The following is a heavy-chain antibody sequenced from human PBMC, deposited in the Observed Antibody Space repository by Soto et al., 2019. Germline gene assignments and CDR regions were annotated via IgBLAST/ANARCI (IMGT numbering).Heavy chain of an antibody. D-gene: IGHD1-7*01. V-gene: IGHV4-31*03. CDR1: GGSISSGGYY. J-gene: IGHJ4*02. Sequence: SETLSLTCTVSGGSISSGGYYWSWIRQHPGKGLEWIGYIYYSGSTYYNPSLKSRVTISVDTSKNQFSLKLSSVTAADTAVYYCARETDITGTTLSYFDYWGQGTLVTVSS. CDR2: IYYSGST. CDR3: ARETDITGTTLSYFDY.